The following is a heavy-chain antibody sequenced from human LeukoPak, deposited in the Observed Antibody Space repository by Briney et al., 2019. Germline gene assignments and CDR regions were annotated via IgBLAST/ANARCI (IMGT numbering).Heavy chain of an antibody. V-gene: IGHV4-61*02. CDR1: GGSISSGSYY. Sequence: SQTLSLTCTVSGGSISSGSYYWSWIRQPAGKGLEWIGRIYTSGSTNYNPSLKSRVTISVDMSKNQFSLKLSSVTAADTAVYYCARGPYCSSTSCKGSFDYWGQGTLVTVSS. CDR3: ARGPYCSSTSCKGSFDY. CDR2: IYTSGST. D-gene: IGHD2-2*01. J-gene: IGHJ4*02.